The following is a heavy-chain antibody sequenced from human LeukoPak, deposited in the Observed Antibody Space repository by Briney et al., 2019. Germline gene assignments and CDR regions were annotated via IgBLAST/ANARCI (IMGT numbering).Heavy chain of an antibody. Sequence: ASVKVSCKTSGYTFISHDINWVRQAAGQGLEWMGWMDPNSGNTGYAQRFQGRVTLTRSTSLSEAYMELTSLKFEDTAVYYCARVQGSDTSGSFDHWGQGTLVTVSS. CDR3: ARVQGSDTSGSFDH. D-gene: IGHD1-26*01. J-gene: IGHJ4*02. CDR2: MDPNSGNT. CDR1: GYTFISHD. V-gene: IGHV1-8*01.